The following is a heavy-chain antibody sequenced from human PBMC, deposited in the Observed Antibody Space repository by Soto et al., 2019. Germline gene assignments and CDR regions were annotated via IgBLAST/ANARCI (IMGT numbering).Heavy chain of an antibody. J-gene: IGHJ5*01. Sequence: QVHLVESGGGVVQPGGALRLSCVASGFSYGGYGIHWVRQAPGTGLAWVAVIWHDGGRQYYADSVKGRFTVSRDNAKNTLYLERNSLRAEDTAVDYCARDLTRGYTDSWGQGTLVIVSS. V-gene: IGHV3-33*01. CDR1: GFSYGGYG. D-gene: IGHD3-22*01. CDR2: IWHDGGRQ. CDR3: ARDLTRGYTDS.